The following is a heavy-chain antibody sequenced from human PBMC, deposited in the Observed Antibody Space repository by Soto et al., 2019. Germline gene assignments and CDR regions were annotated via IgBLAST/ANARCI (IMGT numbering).Heavy chain of an antibody. CDR1: GYTFSSYG. D-gene: IGHD3-3*01. CDR2: ISTYNGIT. Sequence: QVPLVQSGAEVKKPGASVKVSCKASGYTFSSYGISWVRRAPGQGLEWMGWISTYNGITNYAPKLQDRVTMTTDTSTSTAYMELRSLRSDDTAVYFCARGGVPATYDYYYMDVWGKGTTVTVSS. V-gene: IGHV1-18*01. CDR3: ARGGVPATYDYYYMDV. J-gene: IGHJ6*03.